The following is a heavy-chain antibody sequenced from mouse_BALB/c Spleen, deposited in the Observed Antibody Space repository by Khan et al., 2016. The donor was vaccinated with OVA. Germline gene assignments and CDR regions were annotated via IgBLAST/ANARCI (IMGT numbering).Heavy chain of an antibody. CDR1: GYTFTDYS. Sequence: QIQLVQSGPELKKPGETVKISCKASGYTFTDYSMNWVKQAPGKGLKWMGWINTETGEPTYADDFKGRFAFSLETSASTAYLQINNLKNEDRATYFCARDDYGRGGLYAMDYWGQGTSVTVSS. V-gene: IGHV9-2-1*01. D-gene: IGHD2-4*01. J-gene: IGHJ4*01. CDR2: INTETGEP. CDR3: ARDDYGRGGLYAMDY.